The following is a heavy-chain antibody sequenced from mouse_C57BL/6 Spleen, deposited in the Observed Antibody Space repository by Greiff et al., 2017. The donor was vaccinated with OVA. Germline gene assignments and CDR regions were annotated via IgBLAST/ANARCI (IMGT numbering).Heavy chain of an antibody. Sequence: EVKLMESGGGLVQPGGSLSLSCAASGFTFTDYYMSWVRQPPGKALEWLGFIRNKANGYTTEYSASVKGRFTISRDNSQSILYLQMNALRAEDSATYYCARYTGYDLMDYWGQGTSVTVSS. V-gene: IGHV7-3*01. CDR3: ARYTGYDLMDY. D-gene: IGHD2-2*01. J-gene: IGHJ4*01. CDR2: IRNKANGYTT. CDR1: GFTFTDYY.